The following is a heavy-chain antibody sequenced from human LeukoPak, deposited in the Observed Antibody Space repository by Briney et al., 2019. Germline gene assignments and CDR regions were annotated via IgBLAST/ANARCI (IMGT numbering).Heavy chain of an antibody. CDR3: AKDNSITMVRGVTVDPRYYNNGMDV. V-gene: IGHV3-23*01. CDR2: ISSSGGTT. D-gene: IGHD3-10*01. Sequence: GGSLRLTCAASGFAFSTYSMNWVRQAPGKGLEWVSGISSSGGTTSYADSVKGRFTISRDNSKNTLFLQMNSLRAEDTAVYYCAKDNSITMVRGVTVDPRYYNNGMDVWGQGTTVTVSS. CDR1: GFAFSTYS. J-gene: IGHJ6*02.